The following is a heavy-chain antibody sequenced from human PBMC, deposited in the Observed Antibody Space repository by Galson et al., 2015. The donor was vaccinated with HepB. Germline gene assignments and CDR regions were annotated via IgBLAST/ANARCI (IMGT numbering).Heavy chain of an antibody. CDR3: ARANKSSWYKRGFYWYFDL. Sequence: SVKVSCKASGGTFSSYAISWVRQAPGQGLEWMGGIIPIFGTANYAQKFQGRVTITADESTSTAYMELSSLRSEDTAVYYCARANKSSWYKRGFYWYFDLWGRGTLVTVSS. CDR1: GGTFSSYA. D-gene: IGHD6-13*01. J-gene: IGHJ2*01. V-gene: IGHV1-69*13. CDR2: IIPIFGTA.